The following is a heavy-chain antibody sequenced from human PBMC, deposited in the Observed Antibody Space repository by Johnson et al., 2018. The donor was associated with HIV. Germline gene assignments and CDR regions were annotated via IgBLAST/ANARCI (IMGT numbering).Heavy chain of an antibody. CDR3: AREIQYFTAFDI. CDR1: GFTFSSYG. D-gene: IGHD3-9*01. Sequence: QVQLVESGGGVVQPGRSLRLSCAASGFTFSSYGMHWVRQAPGKGLEWVAAISHDVNNKFSADSVKGRFTLSRDNSKNTLYLQMDSLRPEDTAVYYCAREIQYFTAFDIWGQGTMVTVSS. J-gene: IGHJ3*02. CDR2: ISHDVNNK. V-gene: IGHV3-30*03.